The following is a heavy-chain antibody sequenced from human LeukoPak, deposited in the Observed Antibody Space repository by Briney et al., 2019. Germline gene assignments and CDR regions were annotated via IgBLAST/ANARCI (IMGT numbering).Heavy chain of an antibody. CDR1: GGSFSGYY. V-gene: IGHV4-34*01. CDR2: INHSGST. Sequence: SETLSLTCAVYGGSFSGYYWSWIRQPPGKGLEWIGEINHSGSTNYNPSLKSRVTISVDTSKNQFSLKLSSVTAADTAVYYCARVSAPRRPLLRFLEWLSHSHFDYWGQGTLVTVSS. J-gene: IGHJ4*02. D-gene: IGHD3-3*01. CDR3: ARVSAPRRPLLRFLEWLSHSHFDY.